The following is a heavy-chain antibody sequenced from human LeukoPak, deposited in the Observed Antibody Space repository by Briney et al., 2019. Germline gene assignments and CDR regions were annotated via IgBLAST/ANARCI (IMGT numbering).Heavy chain of an antibody. V-gene: IGHV3-30*02. CDR2: LRYDETTK. J-gene: IGHJ4*02. CDR3: ARGLMGGYPYFDY. D-gene: IGHD3-22*01. CDR1: GFTFSNFG. Sequence: GGSLRLSCAASGFTFSNFGMDWVRQSPGKGLGWLAFLRYDETTKNYADSVKGRFTISRDNAKNSLYLQMNSLRAEDTALYYCARGLMGGYPYFDYWGQGTLVTVSS.